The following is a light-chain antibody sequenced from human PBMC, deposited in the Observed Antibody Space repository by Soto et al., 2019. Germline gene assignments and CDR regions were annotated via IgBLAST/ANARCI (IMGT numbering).Light chain of an antibody. CDR1: HSVTSSH. CDR2: GAS. CDR3: QQYGTSPLT. Sequence: IVLTQSPATLSLSPGERVTLSCRASHSVTSSHVAWYRQKPGQPPTLLIYGASSRAAGVADRFSGDGSGKDFTLTISRLEPEDFAVYLCQQYGTSPLTFGRGPKLEMK. J-gene: IGKJ2*01. V-gene: IGKV3-20*01.